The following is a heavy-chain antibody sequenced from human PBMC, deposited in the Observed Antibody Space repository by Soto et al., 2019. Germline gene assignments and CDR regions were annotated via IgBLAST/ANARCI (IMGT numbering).Heavy chain of an antibody. V-gene: IGHV2-5*02. CDR3: ARSRNLITEEAQVGDFDY. Sequence: QITLKESGPTLVKPTQTLTLTCTFSGFSLTTDGVGVGWVRQPPGEALEWLALIYWDDDERYSPSLKTRLTTPRATPKTQVVFIIPNMDPVDSATYYWARSRNLITEEAQVGDFDYWGQGKLVTASP. CDR2: IYWDDDE. D-gene: IGHD3-10*01. J-gene: IGHJ4*02. CDR1: GFSLTTDGVG.